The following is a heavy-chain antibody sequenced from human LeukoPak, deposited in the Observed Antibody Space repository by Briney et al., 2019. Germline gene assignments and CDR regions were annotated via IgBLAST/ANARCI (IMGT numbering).Heavy chain of an antibody. D-gene: IGHD1-26*01. Sequence: ASVKVSCKASGYTFTSYAMHWVRQAPGQRLEWMGWINAGNGNTKYSQKFQGRVTITRNTSISTAYMELSSLRSADTAVYYCARAPKVGASNYYYYMDVWGKGTTVTVSS. CDR2: INAGNGNT. V-gene: IGHV1-3*01. CDR1: GYTFTSYA. J-gene: IGHJ6*03. CDR3: ARAPKVGASNYYYYMDV.